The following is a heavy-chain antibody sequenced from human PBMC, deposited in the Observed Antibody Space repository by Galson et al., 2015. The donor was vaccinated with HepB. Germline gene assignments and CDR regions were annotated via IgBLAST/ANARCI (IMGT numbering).Heavy chain of an antibody. Sequence: SVKVSCKASGYTFTGYYIHWVRQAPGQGLEWMGWINPNNGGATYAQKFQGRVTMTRDTSISTAYMDLSRLRSDDTAVYYCAREEIYDYVWGSYRRYWYFDLWGRGTLVTVSS. CDR2: INPNNGGA. CDR3: AREEIYDYVWGSYRRYWYFDL. CDR1: GYTFTGYY. J-gene: IGHJ2*01. D-gene: IGHD3-16*02. V-gene: IGHV1-2*02.